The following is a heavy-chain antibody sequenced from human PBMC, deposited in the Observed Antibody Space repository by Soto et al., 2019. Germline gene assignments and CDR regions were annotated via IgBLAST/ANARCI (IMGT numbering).Heavy chain of an antibody. CDR3: GTGPGGGGY. D-gene: IGHD3-10*01. J-gene: IGHJ4*02. CDR1: GFTVSNNY. V-gene: IGHV3-53*01. CDR2: IYSGGYT. Sequence: EVQLVESGGGLIQPGGSLRLSCAVSGFTVSNNYMSWVRQAPGKGLEGVSVIYSGGYTAYGDSVKGRFTISRDNSKNTIYFQRKDQRAGAPAGFYCGTGPGGGGYWGQGTLVTVSS.